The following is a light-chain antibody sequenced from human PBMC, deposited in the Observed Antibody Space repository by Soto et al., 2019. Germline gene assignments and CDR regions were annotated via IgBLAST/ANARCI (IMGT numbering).Light chain of an antibody. CDR1: QGISSF. J-gene: IGKJ1*01. CDR2: DAS. Sequence: DIQMTQSPSSLSASVGDRVSITCRASQGISSFLAWFQQKPGKATKSLIYDASTLQSGVSSRFSGSGSDTHFTLTISSLQPEDFATYYCQQYHSYPASFGQGTKVEIK. V-gene: IGKV1-16*01. CDR3: QQYHSYPAS.